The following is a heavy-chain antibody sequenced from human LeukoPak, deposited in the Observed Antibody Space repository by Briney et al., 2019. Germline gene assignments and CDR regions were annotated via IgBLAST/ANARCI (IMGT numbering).Heavy chain of an antibody. D-gene: IGHD6-19*01. CDR1: GFTFSNYP. CDR3: PRQSYASGWNPFDY. V-gene: IGHV3-23*01. CDR2: ISGGGVTT. Sequence: GGSLRLSCAASGFTFSNYPMSWVRQAPGKGLEWVSTISGGGVTTYYADSAKGRFTISRDNSKNTMSLQMNSLRADDTAVYYCPRQSYASGWNPFDYWGQGILVTVSS. J-gene: IGHJ4*02.